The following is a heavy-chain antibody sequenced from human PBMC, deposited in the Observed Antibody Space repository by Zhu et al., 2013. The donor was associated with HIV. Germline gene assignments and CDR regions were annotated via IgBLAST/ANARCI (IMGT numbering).Heavy chain of an antibody. V-gene: IGHV1-2*02. Sequence: GASVKVSCKASGYTFTGYYIHWVRQAPGGGLEWMGWISPNSGGTNYAQRFQGRVTMTRDTSISTAYMELSNLKADDTAVYYCTRALGQPANFRFDPWGQGTLVTVAS. CDR2: ISPNSGGT. CDR3: TRALGQPANFRFDP. CDR1: GYTFTGYY. J-gene: IGHJ5*02. D-gene: IGHD2-15*01.